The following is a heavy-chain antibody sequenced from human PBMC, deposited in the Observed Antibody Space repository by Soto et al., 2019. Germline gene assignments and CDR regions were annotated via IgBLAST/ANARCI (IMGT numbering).Heavy chain of an antibody. D-gene: IGHD3-22*01. CDR1: GGSISSGGYY. Sequence: SETLSLTCTVSGGSISSGGYYWSWIRQHPGKGLEWIGYIYYSGSTYYSPSLKSRVTISVDTSKNQFSLKLSSVTAADTAVYYCXRGGNSSGYYLYWYFDLWGRGTLVTVSS. CDR2: IYYSGST. CDR3: XRGGNSSGYYLYWYFDL. V-gene: IGHV4-31*03. J-gene: IGHJ2*01.